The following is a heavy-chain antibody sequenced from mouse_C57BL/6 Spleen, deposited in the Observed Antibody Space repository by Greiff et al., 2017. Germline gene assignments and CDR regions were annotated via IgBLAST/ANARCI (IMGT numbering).Heavy chain of an antibody. CDR2: IDPSDSDT. Sequence: VQLQQPGAELVKPGASVKLSCKASGYTFTSYWMQWVKQRPGQGLEWIGEIDPSDSDTNYNQKFKGKATLTVDTSSSTAYMQLSSLTSEDSAVYYCARSDGNYYYFDYWGQGTTLTVSS. CDR1: GYTFTSYW. D-gene: IGHD2-1*01. J-gene: IGHJ2*01. CDR3: ARSDGNYYYFDY. V-gene: IGHV1-50*01.